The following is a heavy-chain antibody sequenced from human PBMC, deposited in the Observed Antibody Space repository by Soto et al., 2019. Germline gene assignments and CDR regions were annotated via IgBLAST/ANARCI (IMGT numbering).Heavy chain of an antibody. Sequence: QVQLVESGGGVVQPGRSLRLSCAASGFTFSSYGMHWVRQAPGKGLEWVAVIWYDGSNKYYADSVKGRFTISRDNSKNTLYLQMNSLRAEDTAVYYCAREESGPYRSHFDYWGQGTLVTVSS. CDR2: IWYDGSNK. CDR1: GFTFSSYG. J-gene: IGHJ4*02. CDR3: AREESGPYRSHFDY. V-gene: IGHV3-33*01. D-gene: IGHD3-10*01.